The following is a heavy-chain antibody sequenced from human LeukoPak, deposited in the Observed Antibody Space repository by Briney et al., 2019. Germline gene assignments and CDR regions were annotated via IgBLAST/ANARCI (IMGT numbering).Heavy chain of an antibody. Sequence: ASVKVSCKASGYTFTGYYMHWVRQAPGQGLEWMGWINPNSGGTNYAQKFQGRVTMTRDTSISTAYMELSRLRSDDTAVYYCARDRSFYDSSGYYCVDYYYYGMDVWGQGTTVTVSS. CDR2: INPNSGGT. D-gene: IGHD3-22*01. CDR3: ARDRSFYDSSGYYCVDYYYYGMDV. J-gene: IGHJ6*02. CDR1: GYTFTGYY. V-gene: IGHV1-2*02.